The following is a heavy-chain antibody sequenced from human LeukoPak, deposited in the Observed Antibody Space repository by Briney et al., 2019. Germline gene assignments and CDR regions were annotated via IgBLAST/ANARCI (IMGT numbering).Heavy chain of an antibody. V-gene: IGHV3-33*01. J-gene: IGHJ4*02. D-gene: IGHD5-12*01. CDR3: ARDLSGYDLTASDY. CDR2: IWYDGSNK. CDR1: GLTFSSYG. Sequence: PGGSLRLSCAASGLTFSSYGMHWVRQAPGKGLEWVAVIWYDGSNKYYADSVKGRFTISRDNSKNTLYLQMNSLRAEDTAVYYCARDLSGYDLTASDYWGQGTLVTVSS.